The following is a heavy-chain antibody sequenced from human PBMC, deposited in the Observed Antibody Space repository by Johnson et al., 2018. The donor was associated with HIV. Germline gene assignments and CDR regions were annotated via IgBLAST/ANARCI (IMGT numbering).Heavy chain of an antibody. CDR2: IKQDASEK. CDR3: ARDGYSSGWYGVVIALLDAFDI. J-gene: IGHJ3*02. D-gene: IGHD6-19*01. CDR1: GFTFSNAW. V-gene: IGHV3-7*01. Sequence: VQLVESGGGLVKPGGSLRLSCAVSGFTFSNAWMTWVRQAPGKGLEWVANIKQDASEKYSVDSVKGRFTISRDNAKGSLYLQMNSLRAEDTAVYYCARDGYSSGWYGVVIALLDAFDIWGQGTMVTVSS.